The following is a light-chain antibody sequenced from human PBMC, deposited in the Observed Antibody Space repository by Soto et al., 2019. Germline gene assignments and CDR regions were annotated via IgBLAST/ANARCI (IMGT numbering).Light chain of an antibody. CDR3: QKYNGYPLT. J-gene: IGKJ4*01. CDR2: DVS. CDR1: QTLRTW. Sequence: DIQMTQAPSTLSASVGDRVTITCRAIQTLRTWLSWYQQKPGKAPKLLIYDVSILQSGVPSRFSGSGSGTEFTLTISRLQPDDFATYYCQKYNGYPLTFGGGTKVEFK. V-gene: IGKV1-5*01.